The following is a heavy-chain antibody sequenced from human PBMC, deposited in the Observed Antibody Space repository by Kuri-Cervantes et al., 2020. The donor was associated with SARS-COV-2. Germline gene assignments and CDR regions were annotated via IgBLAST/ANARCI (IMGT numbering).Heavy chain of an antibody. V-gene: IGHV3-23*01. Sequence: GESLKISCAASGFTFSSYAMSWVRQAPGKGLEWVSAISGSGGSTYYAAPVKGRFTLSRDDLENTVYLQMNSLKPEDTAVYYCTTGGTTTSFAFDIWGQGTMVTVSS. CDR3: TTGGTTTSFAFDI. J-gene: IGHJ3*02. D-gene: IGHD1-1*01. CDR2: ISGSGGST. CDR1: GFTFSSYA.